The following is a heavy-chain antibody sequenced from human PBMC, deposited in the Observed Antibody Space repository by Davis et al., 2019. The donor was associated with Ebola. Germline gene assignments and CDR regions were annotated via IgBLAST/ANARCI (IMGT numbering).Heavy chain of an antibody. Sequence: PGGSLRLSCAASGFTFSSYAMHWVRQAPGKGLEWVAVISYDGSNKYYADSVKGRFTISRDNSKNTLYLQMNSLRAEDTAVYYCASDIVVVPAATGITKSVAYYYYGMDVWGQGTTVTVSS. CDR2: ISYDGSNK. D-gene: IGHD2-2*01. CDR3: ASDIVVVPAATGITKSVAYYYYGMDV. J-gene: IGHJ6*02. CDR1: GFTFSSYA. V-gene: IGHV3-30-3*01.